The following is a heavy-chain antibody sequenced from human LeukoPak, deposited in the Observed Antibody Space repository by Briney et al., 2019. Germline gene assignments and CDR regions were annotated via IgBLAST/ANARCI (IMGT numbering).Heavy chain of an antibody. CDR3: AKGPAMVRGTFDP. Sequence: GGTLRLSCAASGFTFSNYGMSWVRQAPGKGLEWVSAISGSGGSTYYADSVKGRFTISRDNSNNTLYLQMNSLRAEDTAVYYCAKGPAMVRGTFDPWGQGTLVTVSS. CDR2: ISGSGGST. J-gene: IGHJ5*02. D-gene: IGHD3-10*01. V-gene: IGHV3-23*01. CDR1: GFTFSNYG.